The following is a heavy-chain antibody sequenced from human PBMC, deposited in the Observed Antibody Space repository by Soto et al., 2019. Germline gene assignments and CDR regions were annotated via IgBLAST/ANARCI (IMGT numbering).Heavy chain of an antibody. D-gene: IGHD2-21*02. J-gene: IGHJ4*02. Sequence: GGSLRLSCAASGFTFSAYWMSCVRKAPWKGLEWVANIRPDGGEQNSVDSVKGRFTGSRDNAKNSVYLQMNGLRAEDTAVYYWASEFGDHLKFFDYWGQGTRVTVSS. V-gene: IGHV3-7*01. CDR3: ASEFGDHLKFFDY. CDR1: GFTFSAYW. CDR2: IRPDGGEQ.